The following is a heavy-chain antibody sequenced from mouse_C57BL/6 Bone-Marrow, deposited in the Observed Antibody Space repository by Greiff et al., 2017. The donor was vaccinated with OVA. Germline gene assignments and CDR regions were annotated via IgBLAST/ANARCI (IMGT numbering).Heavy chain of an antibody. D-gene: IGHD1-1*01. Sequence: QVQLQQPGAELVKPGASVKLSCKASGYTFTSYWMHWVKQRPGRGLEWIGRIDPNSGGTKYNEKFKSKATLTVDKPSSTAYMQLSSLTSEDSAVYYCARNMIGTTVVAKDYLDYWGQGTTLTVSS. V-gene: IGHV1-62-3*01. CDR1: GYTFTSYW. CDR2: IDPNSGGT. J-gene: IGHJ2*01. CDR3: ARNMIGTTVVAKDYLDY.